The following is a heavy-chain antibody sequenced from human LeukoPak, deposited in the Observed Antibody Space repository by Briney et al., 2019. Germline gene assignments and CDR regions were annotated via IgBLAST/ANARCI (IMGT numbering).Heavy chain of an antibody. CDR1: GFSVSNKY. V-gene: IGHV3-53*01. CDR2: FYPAGDT. J-gene: IGHJ4*02. D-gene: IGHD6-19*01. Sequence: GGSLRLSCAASGFSVSNKYMSWVRQAPGKGLDWLSLFYPAGDTYYADSVRGHFNIFRDPSKDPVNRQMNSLRAEDKALYYCAGGQMFTSGGFDDWGQGTLVTVSS. CDR3: AGGQMFTSGGFDD.